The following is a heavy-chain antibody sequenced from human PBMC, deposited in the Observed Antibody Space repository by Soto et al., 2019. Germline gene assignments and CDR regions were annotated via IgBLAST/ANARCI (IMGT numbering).Heavy chain of an antibody. V-gene: IGHV4-4*02. CDR3: ARVRYDRSGFDH. D-gene: IGHD3-22*01. CDR2: ISHSGIT. Sequence: QVQLQESGPGLVRPSGALSVTCAVSGDSISRIHCRSWARQPPGKVLGGIGEISHSGITNYNPSLKSRVTVSGDKSKKQLSLKLTSVTAADTAVYYCARVRYDRSGFDHGVQGTFVCVSS. CDR1: GDSISRIHC. J-gene: IGHJ4*02.